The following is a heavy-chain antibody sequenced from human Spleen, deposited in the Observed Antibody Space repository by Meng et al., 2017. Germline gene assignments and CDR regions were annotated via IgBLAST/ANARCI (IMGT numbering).Heavy chain of an antibody. CDR2: MYTSGGT. D-gene: IGHD3-10*01. CDR3: ARDRGATGGLDY. J-gene: IGHJ4*02. V-gene: IGHV4-4*07. Sequence: SETLSLTCTVSGGSISSYYWSWIRQPAGKGLEWIGRMYTSGGTNYNPSLRSRVTMSVDTSKNQFSLRLIFVTAADTAVYYCARDRGATGGLDYWGQGTLVTVSS. CDR1: GGSISSYY.